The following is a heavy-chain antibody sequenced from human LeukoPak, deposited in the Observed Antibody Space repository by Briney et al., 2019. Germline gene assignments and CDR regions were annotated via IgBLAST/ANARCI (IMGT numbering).Heavy chain of an antibody. V-gene: IGHV3-23*01. CDR1: GFTFSSYS. CDR3: AKAGLAGSGYYYAH. Sequence: SGGSLRLSCAASGFTFSSYSMNWVRQAPGKGLEWVSAISGSGGSTYYADSVKGRFTISRDNSKNTLYLQMNSLRAEDTAVYYCAKAGLAGSGYYYAHWGQGTLVTVSS. D-gene: IGHD3-22*01. CDR2: ISGSGGST. J-gene: IGHJ4*02.